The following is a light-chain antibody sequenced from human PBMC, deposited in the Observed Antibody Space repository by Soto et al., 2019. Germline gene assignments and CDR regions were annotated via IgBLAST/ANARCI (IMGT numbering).Light chain of an antibody. CDR2: DAS. V-gene: IGKV3-11*01. Sequence: EIVMTQSPATLSVSSGERATLSCRASQSVSNYLAWYQQKPGQAPRLVIYDASSRATGIPARFSGSGSGTDFTLTISRLEPEDFAVYYCQKRSNWPPWTFGQGTKVDIK. J-gene: IGKJ1*01. CDR1: QSVSNY. CDR3: QKRSNWPPWT.